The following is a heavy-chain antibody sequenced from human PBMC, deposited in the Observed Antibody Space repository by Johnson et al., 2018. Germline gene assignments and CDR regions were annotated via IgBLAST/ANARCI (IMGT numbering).Heavy chain of an antibody. CDR3: AKDVVGYYDNSGLRGYFQH. CDR1: GFTFDDYA. V-gene: IGHV3-9*01. Sequence: EVQLVESGGGLVQXGRSLRLXCAASGFTFDDYAMHWVRQAPGKGLEWVSGISWNSGSIHYADSVKGRFTISRERANKSLYLQMKSLRTEDTALYYCAKDVVGYYDNSGLRGYFQHWGQGTLVTVSS. J-gene: IGHJ1*01. D-gene: IGHD3-22*01. CDR2: ISWNSGSI.